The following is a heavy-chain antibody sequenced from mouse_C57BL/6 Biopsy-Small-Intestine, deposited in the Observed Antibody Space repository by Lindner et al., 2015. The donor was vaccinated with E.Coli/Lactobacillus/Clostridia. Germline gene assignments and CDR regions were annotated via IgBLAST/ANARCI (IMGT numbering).Heavy chain of an antibody. J-gene: IGHJ1*03. CDR1: ENAFSRYW. CDR3: AREGYGYFDV. Sequence: VQLQESGAALVKPGASVRISCKGSENAFSRYWINWVKQRPGKGLEWIGQIYTGDGDTNYNEEFKDKATLTADKSSNTAYMHLSSLTSEDSAVYFCAREGYGYFDVWGTGTTVTVSS. CDR2: IYTGDGDT. V-gene: IGHV1-80*01.